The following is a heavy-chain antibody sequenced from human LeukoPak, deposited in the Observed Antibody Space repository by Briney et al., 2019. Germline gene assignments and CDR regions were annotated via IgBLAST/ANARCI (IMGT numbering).Heavy chain of an antibody. J-gene: IGHJ4*02. D-gene: IGHD4-11*01. CDR1: GFTFSSYS. CDR3: ARSTVTTGLAFGY. CDR2: ISSSSSYI. Sequence: GGSLRLSCAASGFTFSSYSMNWVRQAPGKGLEWVSSISSSSSYIYYADSVKGRFTISRDNAKNSLYLQMNSLRAEDTAVYYCARSTVTTGLAFGYWGQGTLVTVSS. V-gene: IGHV3-21*01.